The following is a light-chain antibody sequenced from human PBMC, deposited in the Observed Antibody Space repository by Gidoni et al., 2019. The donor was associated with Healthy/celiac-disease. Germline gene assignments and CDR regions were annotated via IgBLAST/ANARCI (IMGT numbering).Light chain of an antibody. CDR3: QQYNNWSFT. CDR2: GAS. CDR1: QSVSSN. J-gene: IGKJ3*01. Sequence: EIVMTQSPATLSVSPGERATRSCRASQSVSSNLAWYKQKPGQAPRLLIYGASTRATGIPARFSGSGSGTEFTLTISSLPSEDFAVFYCQQYNNWSFTFGPGTKVDIK. V-gene: IGKV3-15*01.